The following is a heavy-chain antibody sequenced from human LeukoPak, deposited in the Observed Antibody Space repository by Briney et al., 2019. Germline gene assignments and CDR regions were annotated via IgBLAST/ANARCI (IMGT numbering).Heavy chain of an antibody. CDR1: GGSFSGYY. CDR2: INHSGST. Sequence: SEALSLTCAVYGGSFSGYYWIWIRQPPGNGRGLIGEINHSGSTNYNPSLKSRITISVDTSKNQFSLKVSSVTAADTAVYYCARQKLAQDYYYGMDVWNKGTTVTVSS. J-gene: IGHJ6*04. D-gene: IGHD6-13*01. V-gene: IGHV4-34*01. CDR3: ARQKLAQDYYYGMDV.